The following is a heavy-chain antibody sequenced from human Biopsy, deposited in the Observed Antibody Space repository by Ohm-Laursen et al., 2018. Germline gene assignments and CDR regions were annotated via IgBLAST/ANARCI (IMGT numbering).Heavy chain of an antibody. CDR3: AKASGYSSGWPIDY. D-gene: IGHD6-19*01. V-gene: IGHV3-9*01. J-gene: IGHJ4*02. CDR1: GFTFENYA. CDR2: ISWNSGSV. Sequence: SLRLSCTAPGFTFENYAMNWVRQAPGKGLEWVSGISWNSGSVVYADSVKGRFTISRDNAKNSLYLQMHSLRAEDTAFYYCAKASGYSSGWPIDYWGQGNLVTVSS.